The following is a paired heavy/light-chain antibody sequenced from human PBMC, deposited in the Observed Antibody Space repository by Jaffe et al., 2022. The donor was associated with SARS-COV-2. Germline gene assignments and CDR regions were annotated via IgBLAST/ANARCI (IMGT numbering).Light chain of an antibody. Sequence: SYELTQPPSVSVSPGQTARITCSGDALPKQYAYWYQQKPGQAPVLVIYKDSERPSGIPERFSGSSSGTTVTLTISGVQAEDEADYYCQSADSSGTSWVFGGGTKLTVL. V-gene: IGLV3-25*03. CDR3: QSADSSGTSWV. J-gene: IGLJ3*02. CDR1: ALPKQY. CDR2: KDS.
Heavy chain of an antibody. Sequence: QVQLVESGGGVVQPGRSLRLSCAASGFTFSSYGMHWVRQAPGKGLEWVAVISYDGSNKYYADSVKGRFTISRDNSKNTLYLQMNSLRAEDTAVYYCAKESYCSSTSCPQGFGYYYGMDVWGQGTTVTVSS. D-gene: IGHD2-2*01. CDR1: GFTFSSYG. V-gene: IGHV3-30*18. CDR2: ISYDGSNK. CDR3: AKESYCSSTSCPQGFGYYYGMDV. J-gene: IGHJ6*02.